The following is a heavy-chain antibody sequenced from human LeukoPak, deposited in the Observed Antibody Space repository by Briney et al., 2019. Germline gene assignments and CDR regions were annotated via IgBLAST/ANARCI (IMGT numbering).Heavy chain of an antibody. Sequence: GGSLRLSCAASGFTFSSYSMNWVRQAPGKGLEWVSFISSSRTTIYYADSVKGRFTISRDNARNSLYLQMDSLRAEDTALYYCAKDTGRPTDAITMEDNAFDIWGQGTMVTVSS. D-gene: IGHD3-3*01. J-gene: IGHJ3*02. CDR3: AKDTGRPTDAITMEDNAFDI. V-gene: IGHV3-48*01. CDR1: GFTFSSYS. CDR2: ISSSRTTI.